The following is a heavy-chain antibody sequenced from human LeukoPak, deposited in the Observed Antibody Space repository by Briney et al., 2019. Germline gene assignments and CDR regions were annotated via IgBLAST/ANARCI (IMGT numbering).Heavy chain of an antibody. D-gene: IGHD4-17*01. CDR1: GYSFTSYG. Sequence: GASVKVSCKASGYSFTSYGITWVRQAPGQGLEWMGWISGYNGNTKYAQKFQGRVTMTTDTSTSTAYMELRSLRSDDTAVYYCARDYGDYPSYWGQGTLVTVSS. CDR3: ARDYGDYPSY. CDR2: ISGYNGNT. J-gene: IGHJ4*02. V-gene: IGHV1-18*01.